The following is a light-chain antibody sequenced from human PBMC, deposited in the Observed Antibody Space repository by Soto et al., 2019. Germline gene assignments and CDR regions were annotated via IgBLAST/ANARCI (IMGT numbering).Light chain of an antibody. J-gene: IGLJ2*01. Sequence: SYELTQPPSVSVAPGKTASISCGGNNIGSKGVHWYQQKPGQAHVLVIDSDTDLPPVIPERFSGSNSANLATLTISRFEAGDEADYYCQVWNSGSAHVVFGGGTKLTVL. CDR2: SDT. V-gene: IGLV3-21*04. CDR1: NIGSKG. CDR3: QVWNSGSAHVV.